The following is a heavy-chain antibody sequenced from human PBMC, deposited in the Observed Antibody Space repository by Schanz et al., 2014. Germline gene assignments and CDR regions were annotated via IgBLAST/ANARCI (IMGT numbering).Heavy chain of an antibody. CDR1: GFTVSSNH. CDR2: MSYDGSIK. V-gene: IGHV3-33*08. D-gene: IGHD3-9*01. Sequence: VQLVESGGGLVQPGGSLRLSCAVSGFTVSSNHMSWVRQAPGKGLEWVAAMSYDGSIKYYGDSVKGRFSISRDNSKNTLYLQMNSLRAEDTAVYYCAKQIHYDILTVTRNWGQGTLVTVSS. CDR3: AKQIHYDILTVTRN. J-gene: IGHJ4*02.